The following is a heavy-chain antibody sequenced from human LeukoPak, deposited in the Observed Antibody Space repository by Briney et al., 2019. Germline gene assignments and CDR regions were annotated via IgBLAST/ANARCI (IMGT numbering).Heavy chain of an antibody. CDR3: ARDDATATVTSISSY. J-gene: IGHJ4*02. CDR2: INPSGGST. D-gene: IGHD4-17*01. CDR1: GYTFTSYY. Sequence: ASVKVSCKASGYTFTSYYMHWVRQAPGQGLEWMGIINPSGGSTSYAQKFQGRVTMTRDTSTSTVYMELSSLRSEDTAVYYCARDDATATVTSISSYWGQGTLVTVSS. V-gene: IGHV1-46*01.